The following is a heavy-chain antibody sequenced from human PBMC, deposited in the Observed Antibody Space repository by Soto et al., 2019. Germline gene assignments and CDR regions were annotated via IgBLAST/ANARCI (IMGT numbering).Heavy chain of an antibody. CDR3: AKEGSFVDY. CDR2: ISGSVIT. J-gene: IGHJ4*02. Sequence: GGSLRLSCAASGFTFSSYAMSWVRQAPGKGLEWVSAISGSVITYYADSVKGRFTISRDNSKNTLYLQMNSLRAEDTAVYYCAKEGSFVDYWGQGTLVTVSS. CDR1: GFTFSSYA. V-gene: IGHV3-23*01. D-gene: IGHD1-26*01.